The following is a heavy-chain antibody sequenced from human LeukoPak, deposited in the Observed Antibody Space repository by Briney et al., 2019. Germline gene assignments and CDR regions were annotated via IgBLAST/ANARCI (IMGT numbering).Heavy chain of an antibody. J-gene: IGHJ6*02. Sequence: PGGSLRLPCAASGFTFSTYWMHWVRQAPGKGLEYVSAISDSGGSTYYADSVKGRFTISRDNSKNTLYLQMSSLRAEDTAVYFCVRGYSFGPYGMDVWGQGTTVTVSS. CDR2: ISDSGGST. CDR3: VRGYSFGPYGMDV. V-gene: IGHV3-64D*09. CDR1: GFTFSTYW. D-gene: IGHD2-15*01.